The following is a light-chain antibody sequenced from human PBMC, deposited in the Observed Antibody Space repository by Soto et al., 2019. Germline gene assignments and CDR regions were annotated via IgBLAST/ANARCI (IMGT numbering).Light chain of an antibody. J-gene: IGKJ1*01. CDR2: DAS. Sequence: EIVMSQSPATLSVSPGQRATLCFRASQSVSSYWSWYQQKPGQAPRLLIYDASNRATGIPARFSGSGSGTDFTLTISSLEPEDFAVYYCQQRSNWSPWTFGQGTKVDIK. CDR3: QQRSNWSPWT. V-gene: IGKV3-11*01. CDR1: QSVSSY.